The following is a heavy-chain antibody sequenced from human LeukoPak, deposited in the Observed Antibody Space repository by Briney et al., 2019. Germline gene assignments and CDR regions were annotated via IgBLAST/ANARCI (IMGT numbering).Heavy chain of an antibody. D-gene: IGHD3-22*01. V-gene: IGHV3-7*05. CDR2: INQDGGEK. CDR3: ARDGYYYDSSGYYYYFDY. Sequence: GGSLRLSCAASGFTFSSYWMSWVRQAPGKGLEWVANINQDGGEKYYVDSVKGRFTISRDNAKNSLYLQMNSLRAEDTAVYYCARDGYYYDSSGYYYYFDYWGQGTLVTVSS. CDR1: GFTFSSYW. J-gene: IGHJ4*02.